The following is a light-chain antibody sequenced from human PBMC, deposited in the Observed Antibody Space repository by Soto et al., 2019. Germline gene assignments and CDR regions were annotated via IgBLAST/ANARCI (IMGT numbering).Light chain of an antibody. CDR2: EVS. Sequence: QSALTQPASESGSPGQSITISCTGTSSDVGGNKYVSWYQHHPGKAPKLITYEVSNRPSGVSNRFSGSKSGSTASLTISGLQAEDEADYYCSSYTGSSTLVVFGGGTKLTVL. CDR3: SSYTGSSTLVV. V-gene: IGLV2-14*01. CDR1: SSDVGGNKY. J-gene: IGLJ3*02.